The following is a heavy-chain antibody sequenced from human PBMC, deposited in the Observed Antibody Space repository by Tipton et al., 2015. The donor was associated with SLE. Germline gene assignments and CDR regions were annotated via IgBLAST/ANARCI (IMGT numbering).Heavy chain of an antibody. D-gene: IGHD2-21*02. CDR3: AKAVVTATGGDY. J-gene: IGHJ4*02. CDR1: EFTFSNYG. CDR2: ISYDGSNE. Sequence: RSLRLSCAASEFTFSNYGMHWVRQAPGKGLEWVAAISYDGSNEHYADSVKGRFTISRDNSKNTLYLQMNSLRAEDTAVYYCAKAVVTATGGDYWGQGTLVTVSS. V-gene: IGHV3-30*18.